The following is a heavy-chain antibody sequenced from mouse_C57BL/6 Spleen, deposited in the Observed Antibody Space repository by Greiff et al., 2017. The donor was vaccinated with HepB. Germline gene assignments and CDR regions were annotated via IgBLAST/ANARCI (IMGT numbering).Heavy chain of an antibody. CDR3: ARRSEGVGTDAMDY. Sequence: VQLQQPGAELVKPGASVKLSCKASGYTFTSYWMHWVKQRPGQGLEWIGMIHPNSGSTNYNEKFKSKATLTVDKSSSTAYMQLSSLTSEDSAVYYGARRSEGVGTDAMDYWGQGTSVTVSS. CDR2: IHPNSGST. J-gene: IGHJ4*01. CDR1: GYTFTSYW. D-gene: IGHD3-3*01. V-gene: IGHV1-64*01.